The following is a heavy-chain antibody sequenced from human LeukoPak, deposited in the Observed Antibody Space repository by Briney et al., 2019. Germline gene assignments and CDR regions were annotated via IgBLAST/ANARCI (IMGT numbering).Heavy chain of an antibody. Sequence: GGSLRLSCAASGFNFNNYVMHWVRQAPGKGLEWVTEISFDGRKKTYVDSVKGRFTISRDSPKNTVYLQMDSLRAEDAAVYYCARGAEKILSFGEYPSDAFDIWGQGTMVSVTS. V-gene: IGHV3-30*03. D-gene: IGHD3-10*01. CDR3: ARGAEKILSFGEYPSDAFDI. CDR1: GFNFNNYV. J-gene: IGHJ3*02. CDR2: ISFDGRKK.